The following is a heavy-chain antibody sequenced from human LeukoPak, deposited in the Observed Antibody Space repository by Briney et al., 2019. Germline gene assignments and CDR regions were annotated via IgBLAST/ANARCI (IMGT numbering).Heavy chain of an antibody. V-gene: IGHV3-23*01. Sequence: PGGSLRLSCSASGFTFSNYAMNWVRQTLGKGLEWVSGVSGFGGATYYADSVKGRFTISRDNSKNTLFLQMNSLRAEDTGVYYCTRDQRKYCSKTTCFVFDIWGQGTVVSVSS. CDR1: GFTFSNYA. CDR2: VSGFGGAT. J-gene: IGHJ3*02. CDR3: TRDQRKYCSKTTCFVFDI. D-gene: IGHD2-2*01.